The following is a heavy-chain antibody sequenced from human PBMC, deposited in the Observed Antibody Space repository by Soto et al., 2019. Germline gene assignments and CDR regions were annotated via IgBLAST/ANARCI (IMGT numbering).Heavy chain of an antibody. J-gene: IGHJ6*02. CDR2: ISYDGSNK. CDR3: AKEYGSGSYYYYYGMDV. Sequence: QVQLVESGGGVVQPGRSLRLSCAASGFTFSSYGMHWVRQAPGKGLEWVAVISYDGSNKYYADSVKGRFTISRDNSKNTLYLQMNSLRAEVTAVYYCAKEYGSGSYYYYYGMDVWGQGTTVTVSS. CDR1: GFTFSSYG. V-gene: IGHV3-30*18. D-gene: IGHD3-10*01.